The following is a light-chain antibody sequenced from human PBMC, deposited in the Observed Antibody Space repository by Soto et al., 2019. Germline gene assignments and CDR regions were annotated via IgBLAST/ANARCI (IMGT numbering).Light chain of an antibody. J-gene: IGKJ4*01. V-gene: IGKV3-11*01. CDR3: QQRSNWPSPLT. Sequence: EIVLTQSPATLSLSPGERATLSCRASQSVSSYLAWYQQKPGQAPRLLIYDASNRATGIPARFSGSGSGTDFTLAITRLEPDDFAVYYWQQRSNWPSPLTRGGGNKVEIK. CDR2: DAS. CDR1: QSVSSY.